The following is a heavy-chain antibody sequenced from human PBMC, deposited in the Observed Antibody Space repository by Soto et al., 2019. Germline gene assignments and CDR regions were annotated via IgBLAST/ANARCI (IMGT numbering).Heavy chain of an antibody. CDR3: AKSNGWYAEFDY. CDR2: ISGSGGST. D-gene: IGHD6-19*01. Sequence: EVQLLESGGGLVQPGGALRLSCAASGFTFSSYAMSWVRQAPGKGLEWVSAISGSGGSTYYADSVKGRFTFSRDNSKNTLYLQMNSLRAEDTAVYYCAKSNGWYAEFDYWGQGTLVTVSS. J-gene: IGHJ4*02. V-gene: IGHV3-23*01. CDR1: GFTFSSYA.